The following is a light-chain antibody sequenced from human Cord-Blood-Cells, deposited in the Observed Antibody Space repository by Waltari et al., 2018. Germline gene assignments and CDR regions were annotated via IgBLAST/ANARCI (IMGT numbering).Light chain of an antibody. Sequence: DIMMTQSPDSLAVSLGERATINCKSSQSVLYSSNNKNYLAWYQQKPGQPPKLLIYWASTRESGVPDRFSGSGSGTDFTLTISSLKAEDVAVYYCQQYYSTPTFGQGTKVEIK. CDR2: WAS. J-gene: IGKJ1*01. V-gene: IGKV4-1*01. CDR3: QQYYSTPT. CDR1: QSVLYSSNNKNY.